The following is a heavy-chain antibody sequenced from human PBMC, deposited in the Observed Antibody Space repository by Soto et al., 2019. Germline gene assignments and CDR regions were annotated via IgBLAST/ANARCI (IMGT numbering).Heavy chain of an antibody. CDR3: AKRRGAGGHFDY. V-gene: IGHV3-23*01. D-gene: IGHD2-15*01. CDR2: VSSGGGT. CDR1: GFTFSTYA. Sequence: EVELLESGGGLVQPEGSLRLSCAASGFTFSTYAMGWVRQAPGKGLEWVSVVSSGGGTHYADSVKGRFTVSRDNSKNTLSLQMDSLIAADTAVYYCAKRRGAGGHFDYWGQGALVTVSS. J-gene: IGHJ4*02.